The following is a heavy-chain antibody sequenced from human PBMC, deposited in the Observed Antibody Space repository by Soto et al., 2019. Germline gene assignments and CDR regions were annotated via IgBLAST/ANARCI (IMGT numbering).Heavy chain of an antibody. J-gene: IGHJ4*02. Sequence: GRSLRLSCAASGFTFSTYAMNWVRQAPGKGLEWVAFISYDGSDKCADSVRGRFTISRDNSKNTLYLQMNNLRTEDTAMYYCARGRGSGSYTVDYWGQGTLVTVSS. CDR2: ISYDGSDK. V-gene: IGHV3-30-3*01. D-gene: IGHD1-26*01. CDR3: ARGRGSGSYTVDY. CDR1: GFTFSTYA.